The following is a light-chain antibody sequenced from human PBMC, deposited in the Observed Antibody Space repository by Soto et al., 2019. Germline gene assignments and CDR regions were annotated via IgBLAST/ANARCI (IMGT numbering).Light chain of an antibody. V-gene: IGKV3-15*01. J-gene: IGKJ1*01. CDR2: GAS. CDR3: QQYDTSPWT. CDR1: QSVSSN. Sequence: EIVMTQSPATLSVSPGERATLSCRASQSVSSNLAWYQQKPGQAPRLLIYGASTRDNGVPARFSGSGSGTEFTLTISSLQSEDSAVYYCQQYDTSPWTFGPGTKVEIK.